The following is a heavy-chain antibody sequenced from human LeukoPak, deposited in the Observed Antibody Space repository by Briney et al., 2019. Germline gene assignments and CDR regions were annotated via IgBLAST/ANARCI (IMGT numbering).Heavy chain of an antibody. CDR1: GDSISTYY. CDR2: IFYTGST. J-gene: IGHJ3*01. V-gene: IGHV4-59*01. Sequence: KPSETLSLTCTVSGDSISTYYWSWIRQPPGKGLEWIGYIFYTGSTKYNLSLRSRVSISLDTSRNQFSLKLTSVTAADTAVYYCARDPTSDGYLPDWIFDLWGQGTMVTVSS. D-gene: IGHD5-24*01. CDR3: ARDPTSDGYLPDWIFDL.